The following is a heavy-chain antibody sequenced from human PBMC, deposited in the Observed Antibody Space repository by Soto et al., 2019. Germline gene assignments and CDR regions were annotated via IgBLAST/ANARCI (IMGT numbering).Heavy chain of an antibody. Sequence: ASVKVSCKAGGYTFSDYYIQWVRQAPGQGLEWMGWINAGNGNTKYSQKFQGRVTITRDTSASTAYMELSSLRSEDTAVYYCASPKYCGGGSCRRQDLWNFDYWGQGTLVTVSS. CDR1: GYTFSDYY. V-gene: IGHV1-3*01. CDR3: ASPKYCGGGSCRRQDLWNFDY. J-gene: IGHJ4*02. CDR2: INAGNGNT. D-gene: IGHD2-15*01.